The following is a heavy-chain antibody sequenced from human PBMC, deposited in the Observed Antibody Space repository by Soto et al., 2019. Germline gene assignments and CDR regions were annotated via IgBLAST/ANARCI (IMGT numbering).Heavy chain of an antibody. V-gene: IGHV1-3*01. CDR1: GYTFTGYA. Sequence: ASVKVSCKASGYTFTGYAMHWVRQAPGQRLEWMGWINAGNGNTKYSQKFQGRVTITRDTSASTAYMELSSLRSEDTAVYYCARAVAAAADFDDWGQGILVSVSS. J-gene: IGHJ4*02. CDR2: INAGNGNT. CDR3: ARAVAAAADFDD. D-gene: IGHD6-25*01.